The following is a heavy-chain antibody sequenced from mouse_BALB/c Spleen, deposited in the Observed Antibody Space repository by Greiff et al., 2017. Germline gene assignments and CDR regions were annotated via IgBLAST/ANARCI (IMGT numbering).Heavy chain of an antibody. V-gene: IGHV1S81*02. J-gene: IGHJ2*01. D-gene: IGHD1-2*01. CDR3: ARLGTTATGYYVDY. CDR1: GYTFTSYW. Sequence: QVQLQQPGAELVKPGASVKLSCKASGYTFTSYWMHWVKQRPGQGLEWIGEINPSNGRTNYNEKFKSKATLTVDKSSSTAYMQLSSLTSEDSAVYYWARLGTTATGYYVDYWGQGTTLTVSS. CDR2: INPSNGRT.